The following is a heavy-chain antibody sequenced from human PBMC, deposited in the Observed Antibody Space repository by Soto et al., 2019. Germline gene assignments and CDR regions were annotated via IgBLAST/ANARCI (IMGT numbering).Heavy chain of an antibody. Sequence: ASVKVSCKASGYSFSSYGITWVRQAPGQGLEWLGWISPYNDDTKYAQRPQGRVTMTTDTSTRTAYMDIRGLRSDDTAIYYCARGGYYDSRGARNYHYYGMDVWGQGTTVTVSS. V-gene: IGHV1-18*01. D-gene: IGHD3-22*01. CDR1: GYSFSSYG. CDR3: ARGGYYDSRGARNYHYYGMDV. J-gene: IGHJ6*02. CDR2: ISPYNDDT.